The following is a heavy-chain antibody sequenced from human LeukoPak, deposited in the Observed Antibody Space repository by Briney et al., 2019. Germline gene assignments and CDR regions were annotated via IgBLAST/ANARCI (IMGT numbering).Heavy chain of an antibody. J-gene: IGHJ4*02. CDR2: IIPIFGTA. V-gene: IGHV1-69*13. CDR1: GGTFSSYA. Sequence: ASVKVSCKASGGTFSSYAISWVRQAPGQGLEWMGGIIPIFGTANYAQKFQGRVTITADESTSTAYMELSSLRSEDTAVYYCAGYNYPTIFGVVNLDYWGQGTLVTVSS. D-gene: IGHD3-3*01. CDR3: AGYNYPTIFGVVNLDY.